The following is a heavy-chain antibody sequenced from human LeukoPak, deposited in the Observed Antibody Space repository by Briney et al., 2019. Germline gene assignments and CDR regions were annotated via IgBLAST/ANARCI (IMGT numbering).Heavy chain of an antibody. CDR2: IYTSGST. Sequence: PSQTLSLTCTVSGGSISSGSYYWSWIRQPAGKGLEWIGRIYTSGSTNYNPSLKSRVTISVDTSKNQFSRKLSSVTAADTAVYYCARGFGDQGDYWGQGTLVTVSS. CDR1: GGSISSGSYY. V-gene: IGHV4-61*02. D-gene: IGHD3-10*01. J-gene: IGHJ4*02. CDR3: ARGFGDQGDY.